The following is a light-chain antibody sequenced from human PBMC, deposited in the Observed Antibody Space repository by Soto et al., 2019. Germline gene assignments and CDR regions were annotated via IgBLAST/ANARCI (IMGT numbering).Light chain of an antibody. CDR3: QKYNSASWK. CDR1: QTISSW. V-gene: IGKV1-5*01. Sequence: DIQMTQSPSTLSGSVGDRVTITCRASQTISSWLAWYQQKPGKAPKLLIYAASSLQSGVPSRFSGSGSGTDFTLTISSLQPEDVATYYCQKYNSASWKFGQGTKVDIK. J-gene: IGKJ1*01. CDR2: AAS.